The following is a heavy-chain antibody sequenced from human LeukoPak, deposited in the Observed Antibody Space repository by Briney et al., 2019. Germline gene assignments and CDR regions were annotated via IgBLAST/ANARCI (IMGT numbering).Heavy chain of an antibody. CDR3: VRTEVSSGSEDY. CDR2: IYYSGST. CDR1: GGSVISSAYY. J-gene: IGHJ4*02. V-gene: IGHV4-30-4*08. D-gene: IGHD6-19*01. Sequence: SETLSLTCTVSGGSVISSAYYWSWIRQPPGKGLEWIGYIYYSGSTYYNPSLKSRVTISLDTSKNQFSLKLSSVTAADTAVYYCVRTEVSSGSEDYWGQGTLVTVSS.